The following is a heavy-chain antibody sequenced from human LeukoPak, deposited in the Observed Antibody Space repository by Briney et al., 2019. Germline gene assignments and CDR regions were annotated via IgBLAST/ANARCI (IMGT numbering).Heavy chain of an antibody. CDR1: GYTFIGYY. J-gene: IGHJ6*03. CDR2: INPNSGGT. CDR3: ARGATVTTFLYYYYYMDV. V-gene: IGHV1-2*02. D-gene: IGHD4-11*01. Sequence: ASVKVSCKASGYTFIGYYVHWVRQAPGQGLEWMGWINPNSGGTNYAQKFQGRVTMTRDTSISTAYMELSRLRSDDTAVYYCARGATVTTFLYYYYYMDVWGKGTTVTVSS.